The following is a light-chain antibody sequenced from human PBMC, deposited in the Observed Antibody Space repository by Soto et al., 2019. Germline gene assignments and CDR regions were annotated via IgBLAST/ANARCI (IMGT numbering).Light chain of an antibody. J-gene: IGKJ1*01. CDR3: QQYASSPGT. CDR1: QSLSANY. Sequence: EVVLTQSPGTLSLSPGERATLSCRASQSLSANYLAWYQQKPGQAPRLLIYGASSRAAGTPDRVRGSGSGTDFTLTISRLETEDFAVYYCQQYASSPGTFGQGTKVEIK. CDR2: GAS. V-gene: IGKV3-20*01.